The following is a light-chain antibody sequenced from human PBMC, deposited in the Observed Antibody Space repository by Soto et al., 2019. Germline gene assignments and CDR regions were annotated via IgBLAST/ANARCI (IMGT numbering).Light chain of an antibody. Sequence: QSVLTQPPSASGTPGQRVTISCSGSSSNIGSNTVNWYQQLPGTAPKLLIYNNNQRPSGVPDRFSGSKFGTSASLAISGLQSADEADYYCAAWDDSLNGVVFGGGTKVTVL. CDR1: SSNIGSNT. CDR3: AAWDDSLNGVV. V-gene: IGLV1-44*01. CDR2: NNN. J-gene: IGLJ2*01.